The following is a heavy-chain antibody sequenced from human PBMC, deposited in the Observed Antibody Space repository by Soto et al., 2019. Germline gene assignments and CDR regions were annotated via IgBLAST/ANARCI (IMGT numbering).Heavy chain of an antibody. CDR1: GFTFSSYA. CDR2: ISGSGGST. CDR3: AKGPHSRPNLNWFDP. V-gene: IGHV3-23*01. J-gene: IGHJ5*02. Sequence: EVQLLESGGGLVQPGGSLSLSCAASGFTFSSYAMSWVRQAPGKGLEWVSAISGSGGSTYYADSVKGRFTISRDNSKNTLYLQMNSLRAEDTAVYYCAKGPHSRPNLNWFDPWGQGTLVTVSS. D-gene: IGHD5-18*01.